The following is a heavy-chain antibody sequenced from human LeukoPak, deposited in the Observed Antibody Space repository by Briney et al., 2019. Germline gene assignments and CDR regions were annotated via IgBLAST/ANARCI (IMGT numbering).Heavy chain of an antibody. V-gene: IGHV4-39*01. CDR3: ARQVRSCSIGVCYFHF. CDR2: IYYSVSS. D-gene: IGHD3-10*02. Sequence: SETLSLTRSVSGGTTSSDNYYWGWIRQPPGKGLEWIGNIYYSVSSYYNPCHESLLSFSIQTTKNQLSVMATSETAADTAVYYCARQVRSCSIGVCYFHFWPQGSVVSVSS. J-gene: IGHJ4*02. CDR1: GGTTSSDNYY.